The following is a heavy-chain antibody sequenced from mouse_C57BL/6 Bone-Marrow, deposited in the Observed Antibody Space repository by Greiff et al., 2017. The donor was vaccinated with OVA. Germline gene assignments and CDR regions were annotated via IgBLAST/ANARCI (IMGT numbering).Heavy chain of an antibody. CDR1: GYTFTSYW. CDR3: ARLGGSGSLDY. V-gene: IGHV1-64*01. J-gene: IGHJ2*01. Sequence: QVQLQQPGAELVKPGASVKLSCKASGYTFTSYWMHWVKQRPGQGLEWIGMIHPNSGSTNYNEKFKSKATLTVDKSSSTAYMQLSSLISEDSAVYYCARLGGSGSLDYWGQGTTLTVSS. D-gene: IGHD3-2*02. CDR2: IHPNSGST.